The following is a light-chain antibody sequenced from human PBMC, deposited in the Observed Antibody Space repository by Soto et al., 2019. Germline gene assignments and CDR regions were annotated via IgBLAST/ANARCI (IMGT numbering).Light chain of an antibody. CDR3: QPSYSTPWT. CDR1: QSIISY. V-gene: IGKV1-39*01. Sequence: DIQMPQSPSSVSASVGDRVTITCRASQSIISYLNWYQQKPGKAPKLLIYAASSLQSGVTSRFSGSGSWTDFTLTISSLQPEAFATYYCQPSYSTPWTFGHGTKVESK. CDR2: AAS. J-gene: IGKJ1*01.